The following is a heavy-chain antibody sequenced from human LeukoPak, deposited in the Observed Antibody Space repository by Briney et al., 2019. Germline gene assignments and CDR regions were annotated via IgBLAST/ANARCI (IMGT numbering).Heavy chain of an antibody. D-gene: IGHD6-13*01. CDR1: GGSISSSSYY. CDR3: ASTYRSSPYYFDY. V-gene: IGHV4-39*01. J-gene: IGHJ4*02. CDR2: IYYSGST. Sequence: SETLSLTCTVSGGSISSSSYYWGWICQPPGKGLEWIGSIYYSGSTYYNPSLKSRVTISVDTSKNQFSLKLSSVTAADTAVYYCASTYRSSPYYFDYWGQGTLVTVSS.